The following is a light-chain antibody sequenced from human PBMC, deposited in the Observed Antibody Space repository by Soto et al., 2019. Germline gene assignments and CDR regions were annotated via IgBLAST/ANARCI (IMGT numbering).Light chain of an antibody. CDR1: QSVSSNF. CDR2: GAS. V-gene: IGKV3-20*01. J-gene: IGKJ4*01. Sequence: EIVLSQSPGTLSFSPGERATLSCRASQSVSSNFLAWYQQKPGQAPRLLIYGASSRATGIPDRFSGSGSGTDFTLTISRLEPEDFAVYYCQQYDTSPLTFGGGTQLPIK. CDR3: QQYDTSPLT.